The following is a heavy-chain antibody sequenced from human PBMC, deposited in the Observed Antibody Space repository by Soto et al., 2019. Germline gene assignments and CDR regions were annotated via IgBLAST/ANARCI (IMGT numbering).Heavy chain of an antibody. CDR3: ARGDYYVSGSFDY. D-gene: IGHD3-10*01. CDR1: GGTFSSYA. J-gene: IGHJ4*02. Sequence: QVQLVQSGAEVKKPGSSVKVSCTASGGTFSSYAISWVRQAPGQGLEWMGRIIHIFGTANYAQTCQGRVTITADDSTSTAYMELSSLGSEDTAVYYCARGDYYVSGSFDYWGQGTLVTVSS. CDR2: IIHIFGTA. V-gene: IGHV1-69*18.